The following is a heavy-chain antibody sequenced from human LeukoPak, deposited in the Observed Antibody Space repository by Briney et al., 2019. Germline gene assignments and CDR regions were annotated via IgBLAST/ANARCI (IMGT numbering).Heavy chain of an antibody. CDR2: INPNSGGT. CDR1: GYTFTGYY. Sequence: GASVKVSCKASGYTFTGYYMHWVRRAPGQGLEWMGRINPNSGGTNYAQKFQGRVTMTRDTSISTAYMELSRLRSDDTAVYYCARDFGPYYGSGSRDYWGQGTLVTVSS. CDR3: ARDFGPYYGSGSRDY. V-gene: IGHV1-2*06. D-gene: IGHD3-10*01. J-gene: IGHJ4*02.